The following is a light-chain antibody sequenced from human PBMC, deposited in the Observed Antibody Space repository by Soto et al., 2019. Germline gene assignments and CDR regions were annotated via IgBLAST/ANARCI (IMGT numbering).Light chain of an antibody. CDR1: QSISTY. J-gene: IGKJ3*01. V-gene: IGKV1-39*01. CDR2: AAS. CDR3: QQSYSTPFT. Sequence: DIQMTQSPSSLSASVGDRVIITCRASQSISTYLNWYQQKPGKAPNLLIYAASTLEIGVTSRFSGSGSGTDFTLTISSLQPEDFAAYYCQQSYSTPFTFGPGTKVDIE.